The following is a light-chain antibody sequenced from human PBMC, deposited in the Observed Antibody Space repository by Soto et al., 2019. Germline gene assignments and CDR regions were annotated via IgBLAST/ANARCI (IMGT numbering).Light chain of an antibody. CDR3: HQRSNWPPDT. V-gene: IGKV3-11*01. J-gene: IGKJ5*01. CDR2: GAS. CDR1: QSVHTF. Sequence: EIVLTQSPDTLSLSPGEGASLSCRASQSVHTFLAWYQQKPGQAPRLLIYGASTRATGVPARFSGSGSGTYFTLTISSLEPEDFAVYYCHQRSNWPPDTFGQGTRL.